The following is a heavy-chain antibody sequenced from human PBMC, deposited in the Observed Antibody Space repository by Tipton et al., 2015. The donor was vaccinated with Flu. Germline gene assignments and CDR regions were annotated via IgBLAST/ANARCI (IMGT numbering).Heavy chain of an antibody. CDR2: IYNTGLT. Sequence: TLSLTCTVSGASVNIENSYWVWIRKSLGRGLEWIGTIYNTGLTNYNPSLKSRVTVSLDMSKNQFSLNVSLVTAADTATYFCARGNWNSNYDNWFDPWGQGPPVTVS. CDR1: GASVNIENSY. CDR3: ARGNWNSNYDNWFDP. D-gene: IGHD1-1*01. J-gene: IGHJ5*02. V-gene: IGHV4-39*07.